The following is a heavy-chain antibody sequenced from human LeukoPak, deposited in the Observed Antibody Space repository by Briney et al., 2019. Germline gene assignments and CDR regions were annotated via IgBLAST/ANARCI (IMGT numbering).Heavy chain of an antibody. Sequence: PGGSLRLSCAASGFTFSNYAMTWVRQAPGKGLEWVSSISAIVGATNYADSVKGRFTISRDNSKNTLYLQMNSLRAEDTAVYYCATGVSGDYWGQGTLVTVSS. D-gene: IGHD3-16*01. J-gene: IGHJ4*02. CDR2: ISAIVGAT. V-gene: IGHV3-23*01. CDR1: GFTFSNYA. CDR3: ATGVSGDY.